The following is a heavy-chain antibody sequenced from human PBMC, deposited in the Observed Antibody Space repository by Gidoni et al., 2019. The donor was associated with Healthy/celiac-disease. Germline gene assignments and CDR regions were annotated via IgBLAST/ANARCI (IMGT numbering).Heavy chain of an antibody. Sequence: CTASGFTFSSYAMSWVRQAPGKGLEWVSAISGSGGSTYYADSVKGRFTISRDNSKNTLYLQMNSLRAEDTAVYYCAKDQEDAFDYWGQGTLVTVSS. J-gene: IGHJ4*02. V-gene: IGHV3-23*01. CDR2: ISGSGGST. CDR3: AKDQEDAFDY. CDR1: GFTFSSYA.